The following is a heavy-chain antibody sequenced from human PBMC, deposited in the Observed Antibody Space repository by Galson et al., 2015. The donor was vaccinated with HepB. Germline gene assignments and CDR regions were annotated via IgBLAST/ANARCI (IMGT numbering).Heavy chain of an antibody. Sequence: PALVKPTQTLTLTCTFSGFSLSTSGVGVGWIRQPPGKALEWLALIYWDDDKRYSPSLKSRLTITKDTSKNQVVLTMTKMDPVDTATYYCAHISPTYYNFWGGYVPFDYWGQGTLVTVSS. CDR3: AHISPTYYNFWGGYVPFDY. CDR1: GFSLSTSGVG. V-gene: IGHV2-5*02. CDR2: IYWDDDK. J-gene: IGHJ4*02. D-gene: IGHD3-3*01.